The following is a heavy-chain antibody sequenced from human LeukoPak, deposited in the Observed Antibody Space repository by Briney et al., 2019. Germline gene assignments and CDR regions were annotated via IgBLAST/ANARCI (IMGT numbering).Heavy chain of an antibody. D-gene: IGHD6-19*01. CDR3: ARDPPTGYSSGWYFDY. Sequence: GGSLRLSCAASGFTFDDYGMSWVRQAPGKGREWVSGINWNGGSTGYADSVKGRFTISRDNAKNSLYLQMNSLRAEDTALYYCARDPPTGYSSGWYFDYWGQGTLVTVSS. V-gene: IGHV3-20*04. CDR1: GFTFDDYG. CDR2: INWNGGST. J-gene: IGHJ4*02.